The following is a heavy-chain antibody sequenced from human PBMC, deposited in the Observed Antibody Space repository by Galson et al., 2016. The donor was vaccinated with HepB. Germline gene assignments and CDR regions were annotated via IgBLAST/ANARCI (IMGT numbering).Heavy chain of an antibody. CDR2: LRSNGDNT. J-gene: IGHJ4*02. CDR1: GFTFSSYT. CDR3: VKDRGASNKHILDV. D-gene: IGHD4-11*01. Sequence: SLRLSCAASGFTFSSYTTHWVRQAPGKGLEHVSSLRSNGDNTYYADFVKGRFTISRDNSKSMLFLQMRSLTAEDTALYFCVKDRGASNKHILDVWGQGTLVTVSS. V-gene: IGHV3-64D*06.